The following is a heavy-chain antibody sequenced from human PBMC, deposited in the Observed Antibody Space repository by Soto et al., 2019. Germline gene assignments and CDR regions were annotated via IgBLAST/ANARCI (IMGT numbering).Heavy chain of an antibody. D-gene: IGHD3-3*02. CDR1: GGTFGNSA. J-gene: IGHJ6*02. Sequence: QVRLVQSGAEIKKPGSSMKVSCKASGGTFGNSAISWVRQAPGQGLEWVGGIIPVFRTPDYAQKFQGRVTITADESTSTAYMELSSLRSEDTAVYYCARDKDRPELGGNYYYAVDVWGQGTTVTVSS. CDR2: IIPVFRTP. CDR3: ARDKDRPELGGNYYYAVDV. V-gene: IGHV1-69*12.